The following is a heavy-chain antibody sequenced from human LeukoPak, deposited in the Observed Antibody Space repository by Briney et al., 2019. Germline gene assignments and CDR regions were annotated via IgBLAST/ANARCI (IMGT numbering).Heavy chain of an antibody. CDR2: IYYSGST. Sequence: SETLSLTCTVSGGSISSYYWSWIRQPPGKGLEWIGYIYYSGSTNYNPSLKSRVTISVDTSKNQFSLKLSSVTAADTAVYYCAGGARRYCSSTSCDAFDIWGQGTMVTVSS. CDR3: AGGARRYCSSTSCDAFDI. J-gene: IGHJ3*02. CDR1: GGSISSYY. V-gene: IGHV4-59*01. D-gene: IGHD2-2*01.